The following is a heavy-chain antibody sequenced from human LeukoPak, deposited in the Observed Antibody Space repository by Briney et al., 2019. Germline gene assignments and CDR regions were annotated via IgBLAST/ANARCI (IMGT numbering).Heavy chain of an antibody. Sequence: SETLSLTCAVYGGSFSGYYWSWIRQPPGKGLEWIGEINHSGSTNYNPSLKSRVTISVDTSKNQFSLKLSSVTAADTAVYYCARWRRDGSYWGQGTLVTVSS. D-gene: IGHD5-24*01. J-gene: IGHJ4*02. V-gene: IGHV4-34*01. CDR3: ARWRRDGSY. CDR1: GGSFSGYY. CDR2: INHSGST.